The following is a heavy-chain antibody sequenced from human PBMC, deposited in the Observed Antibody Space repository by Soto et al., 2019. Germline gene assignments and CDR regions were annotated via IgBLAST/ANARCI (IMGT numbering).Heavy chain of an antibody. V-gene: IGHV1-46*01. CDR1: GYTFTSYY. Sequence: ASVKVSCKASGYTFTSYYMHWVRQAPGQGLEWMGIINPSGGSTSYAQKFQGRVTMTRDTSTSTVYMELSSLRSEDTAVYYCASLKKEYQLPKKEESLYSGMDVWGQGTTVTVSS. CDR3: ASLKKEYQLPKKEESLYSGMDV. J-gene: IGHJ6*02. CDR2: INPSGGST. D-gene: IGHD2-2*01.